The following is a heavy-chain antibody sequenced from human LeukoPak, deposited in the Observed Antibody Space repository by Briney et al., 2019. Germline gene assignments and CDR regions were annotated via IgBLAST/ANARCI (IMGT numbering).Heavy chain of an antibody. D-gene: IGHD2-2*01. CDR3: ARGNGYCSSTSCPHWFDP. CDR1: GGSFSGYY. CDR2: INHSEYI. J-gene: IGHJ5*02. Sequence: SETLSLTCAVYGGSFSGYYWSWIRQPPGKGLEWIGEINHSEYINYNPSLKSRVTIPVDTSKNQFSLKLSSVTAADTAVYYCARGNGYCSSTSCPHWFDPWGQGTLVTVSS. V-gene: IGHV4-34*01.